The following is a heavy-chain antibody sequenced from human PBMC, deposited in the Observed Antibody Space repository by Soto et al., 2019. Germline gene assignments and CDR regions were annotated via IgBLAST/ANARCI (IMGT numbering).Heavy chain of an antibody. Sequence: PGGSLRLSCAASGFTFSSYEMNWVRQAPGKGLEWVSYISSSGSTIYYADSVKGRFTISRDNAKNSLYLQMNSLRAEDTAVYYCARGDRLYGSGSYFHYYYYGMDVWGQGTTVTV. D-gene: IGHD3-10*01. V-gene: IGHV3-48*03. CDR2: ISSSGSTI. CDR3: ARGDRLYGSGSYFHYYYYGMDV. CDR1: GFTFSSYE. J-gene: IGHJ6*02.